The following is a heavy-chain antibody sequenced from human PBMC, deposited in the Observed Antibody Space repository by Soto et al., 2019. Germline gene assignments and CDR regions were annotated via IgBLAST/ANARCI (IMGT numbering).Heavy chain of an antibody. CDR1: GGSINNYY. V-gene: IGHV4-59*01. CDR2: IYYRGST. Sequence: SETLSLTCTVSGGSINNYYWSWIRQPPGKGLEWIGYIYYRGSTNYNPSLKSRVTISVDTSKNQFSLRLSSVTTADTAVYYCAIFMGNSVAPTYFDYWGQGTLVTVSS. D-gene: IGHD5-12*01. CDR3: AIFMGNSVAPTYFDY. J-gene: IGHJ4*02.